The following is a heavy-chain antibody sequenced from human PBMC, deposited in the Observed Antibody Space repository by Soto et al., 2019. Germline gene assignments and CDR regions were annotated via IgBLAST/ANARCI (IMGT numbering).Heavy chain of an antibody. D-gene: IGHD6-13*01. CDR1: GGSISSYY. V-gene: IGHV4-59*01. Sequence: SETLSLTCTVSGGSISSYYWSWIRQPPGKGLEWIGYIYYSGSTNYNPSLKSRVTISVDTSKNQFSLKLSSVTAADTAVYYCARGGGSSSWFSYYYYGMDVWGQGTTVTVSS. J-gene: IGHJ6*02. CDR2: IYYSGST. CDR3: ARGGGSSSWFSYYYYGMDV.